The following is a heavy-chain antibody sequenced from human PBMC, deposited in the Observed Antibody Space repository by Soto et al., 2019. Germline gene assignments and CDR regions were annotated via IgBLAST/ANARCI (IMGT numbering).Heavy chain of an antibody. J-gene: IGHJ4*02. D-gene: IGHD5-12*01. CDR1: GFTFSSYG. CDR3: VRGGISGYDLI. Sequence: QAELVESGGGVVQPGRSLRLSCAASGFTFSSYGMHWVRQAPGKGLEWVAVIWYDGSNKYYADSVKGRFTISRDNSKNTLYLQMNSLGAEDTAVYYCVRGGISGYDLIWGQGTLVTVSS. V-gene: IGHV3-33*01. CDR2: IWYDGSNK.